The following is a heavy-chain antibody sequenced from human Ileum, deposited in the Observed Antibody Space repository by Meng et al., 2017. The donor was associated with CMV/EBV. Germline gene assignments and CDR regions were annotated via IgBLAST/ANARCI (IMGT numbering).Heavy chain of an antibody. J-gene: IGHJ6*02. CDR3: AKVLNPPRMRFSYYGMDV. Sequence: GESLKISCAASEFTFSSYAMSWVRQAPGKGLEWVSSISASGVSTYYADSVKGRFTISRDNSKNSLYLQINSLRVEDTAVYYCAKVLNPPRMRFSYYGMDVWGQGTTVTVSS. V-gene: IGHV3-23*01. D-gene: IGHD3-10*01. CDR1: EFTFSSYA. CDR2: ISASGVST.